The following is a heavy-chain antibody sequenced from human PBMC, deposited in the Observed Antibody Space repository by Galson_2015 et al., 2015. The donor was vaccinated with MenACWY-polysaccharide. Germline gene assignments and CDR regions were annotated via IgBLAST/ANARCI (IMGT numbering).Heavy chain of an antibody. CDR3: ARAGSSSWNLYFDY. J-gene: IGHJ4*02. CDR2: TYIGGSS. V-gene: IGHV4-61*09. Sequence: TLSLTCTVSGGSIGSSSYYWTWIRQPAGKGPEWIGHTYIGGSSINYNPSLKSRVTMSVDTSNNQFSLKLSSVTAADTAVYYCARAGSSSWNLYFDYWGQGILVTVSS. CDR1: GGSIGSSSYY. D-gene: IGHD6-13*01.